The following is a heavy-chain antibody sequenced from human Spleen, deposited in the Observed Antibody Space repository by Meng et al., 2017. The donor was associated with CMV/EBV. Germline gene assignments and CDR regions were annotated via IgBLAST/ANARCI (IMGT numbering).Heavy chain of an antibody. D-gene: IGHD3-10*01. Sequence: GESLKISCAASGFTFSDYGMHWVRQAPGKGLEWVAFIRYDGSNEYYADSVKGRLTISRDNSKSTLFLQMNSLRPEDTAVYYCASGGRAHYYYGMDVWGQGTTVTVSS. V-gene: IGHV3-30*02. CDR3: ASGGRAHYYYGMDV. J-gene: IGHJ6*02. CDR2: IRYDGSNE. CDR1: GFTFSDYG.